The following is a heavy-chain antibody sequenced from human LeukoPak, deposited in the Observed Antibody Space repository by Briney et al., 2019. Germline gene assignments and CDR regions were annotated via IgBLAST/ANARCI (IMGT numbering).Heavy chain of an antibody. V-gene: IGHV3-23*01. D-gene: IGHD6-19*01. CDR3: AKVRDTRDWYKDAFDV. CDR2: ITGTGGST. CDR1: GFTFSSYA. J-gene: IGHJ3*01. Sequence: GGSLRLSCSASGFTFSSYAMSWVRRAPGKGLEWVSAITGTGGSTYYVASVKGRFTVSRDNSRNTLYLQMSGLRAEDSAMYYCAKVRDTRDWYKDAFDVWGQGTRVTVSS.